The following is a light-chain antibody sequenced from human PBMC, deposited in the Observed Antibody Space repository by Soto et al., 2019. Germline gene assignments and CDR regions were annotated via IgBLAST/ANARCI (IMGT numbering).Light chain of an antibody. CDR2: DVS. Sequence: QSALTQPRSVSGSPGQSVTISCTGTSSDVGGYDFVSWFQQHPGKPPKLIMYDVSKRPSGVPDRFSGSKSGNTASLTISGLQAEDEADYYCCSYAGSYTFVFGTGTKLTVL. CDR3: CSYAGSYTFV. CDR1: SSDVGGYDF. J-gene: IGLJ1*01. V-gene: IGLV2-11*01.